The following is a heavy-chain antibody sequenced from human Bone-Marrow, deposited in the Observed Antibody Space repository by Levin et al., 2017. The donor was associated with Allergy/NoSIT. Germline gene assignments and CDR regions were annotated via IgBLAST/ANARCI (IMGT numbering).Heavy chain of an antibody. D-gene: IGHD1-26*01. CDR3: ARLGSGSYGDAFDI. J-gene: IGHJ3*02. Sequence: KVSCKGSGYSFTTYWVAWVRQMPGKGLEWMGIIYPGDSKNRYSPSFQGRVTISADKSISTAYLQWNSLKASDTAMYYCARLGSGSYGDAFDIWGQGTMVTVSS. CDR1: GYSFTTYW. CDR2: IYPGDSKN. V-gene: IGHV5-51*01.